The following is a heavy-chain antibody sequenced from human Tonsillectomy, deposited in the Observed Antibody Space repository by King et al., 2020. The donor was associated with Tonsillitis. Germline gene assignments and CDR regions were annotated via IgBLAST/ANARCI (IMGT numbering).Heavy chain of an antibody. CDR3: AKVTAPYYDFWSGYYSFDY. D-gene: IGHD3-3*01. V-gene: IGHV3-23*04. CDR1: GFTFSSYA. CDR2: ISGSGGTS. J-gene: IGHJ4*02. Sequence: VQLVESGGGLVQPGGSLRLSCAASGFTFSSYAMSWVRQAPGKGLEWVSAISGSGGTSYYAASVLGRFPISRDNSNNMLYLQMNSLRAEDTAVYYCAKVTAPYYDFWSGYYSFDYWGQGTLVTVSS.